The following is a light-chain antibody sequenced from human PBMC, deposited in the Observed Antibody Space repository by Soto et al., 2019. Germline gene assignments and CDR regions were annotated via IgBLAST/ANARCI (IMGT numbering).Light chain of an antibody. CDR3: QHYNSYSEA. J-gene: IGKJ1*01. CDR1: QGISDY. CDR2: STS. V-gene: IGKV1-9*01. Sequence: DIQLTQSPSFLSASVGDRVTTTCRASQGISDYLAWYQEKPGKAPKILIYSTSTLQSGVPSRFSGSGSGTEFTLTISSLQPDDFATYYCQHYNSYSEAFGQGTKV.